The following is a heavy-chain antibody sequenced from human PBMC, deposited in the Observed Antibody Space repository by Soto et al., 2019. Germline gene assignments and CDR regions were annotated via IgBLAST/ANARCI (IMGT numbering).Heavy chain of an antibody. CDR2: INPSGGST. V-gene: IGHV1-46*03. Sequence: ASVKVSCKASGYTFTSYYMHWVRQAPGQGLEWMGIINPSGGSTSYAQKFQGRVTMTRDTSTSTVYMELSSLRSEDTAVYYCARQLGGSSGWNGDAFDIWGQGTMVTVSS. J-gene: IGHJ3*02. CDR3: ARQLGGSSGWNGDAFDI. D-gene: IGHD6-19*01. CDR1: GYTFTSYY.